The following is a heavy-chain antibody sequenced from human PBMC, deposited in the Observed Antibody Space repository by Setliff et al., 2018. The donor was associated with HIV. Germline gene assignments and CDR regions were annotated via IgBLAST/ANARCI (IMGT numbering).Heavy chain of an antibody. CDR2: IYHSGST. Sequence: SETLSLTCAVSGYSITSGYYWGWSRQPPGKGLEWIGSIYHSGSTYYNPSLKSRVTISADTSKNQFFLKPSSVTAADTAVYYCARVGDFYDTSGYYSVLDAFDIWGQGTMVTVSS. CDR3: ARVGDFYDTSGYYSVLDAFDI. J-gene: IGHJ3*02. D-gene: IGHD3-22*01. V-gene: IGHV4-38-2*01. CDR1: GYSITSGYY.